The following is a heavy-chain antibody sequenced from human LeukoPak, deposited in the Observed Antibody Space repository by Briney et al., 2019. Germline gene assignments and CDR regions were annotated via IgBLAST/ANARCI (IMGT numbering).Heavy chain of an antibody. J-gene: IGHJ4*02. Sequence: ASVKVSCKASGYTFTSYAIHWVRQAPGQRLEWMGWTNTGNGNTRYSQKFQGRVTITRDTSASTAYMELSSLRSEDTAVYYCARDVIPAAWWYFDYWGQGSLVTVSS. CDR2: TNTGNGNT. V-gene: IGHV1-3*04. CDR1: GYTFTSYA. CDR3: ARDVIPAAWWYFDY. D-gene: IGHD2-15*01.